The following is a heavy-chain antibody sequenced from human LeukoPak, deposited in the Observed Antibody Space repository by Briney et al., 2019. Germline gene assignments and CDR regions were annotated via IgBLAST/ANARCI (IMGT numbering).Heavy chain of an antibody. CDR3: ARHYSNYVYYYYYYMDV. Sequence: SETLSLTCAVYGGSFSGYYWSWIRQPPGKGLEWIGEINHSGGTNYNPSLKSRVTISVDTSKNQFSLKLSSVTAADTAVYYCARHYSNYVYYYYYYMDVWGKGTTVTVSS. V-gene: IGHV4-34*01. CDR1: GGSFSGYY. D-gene: IGHD4-11*01. CDR2: INHSGGT. J-gene: IGHJ6*03.